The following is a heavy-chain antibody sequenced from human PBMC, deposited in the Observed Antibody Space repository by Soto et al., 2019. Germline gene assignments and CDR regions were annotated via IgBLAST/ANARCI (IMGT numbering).Heavy chain of an antibody. Sequence: SETLSLTCTVSGGSISSSSYYWGWIRQPPGKGLEWIGSIYYSGSTYYNPPLKSRVTISVDTSKNQFSLKLSSVTAADTAVYYCAVTSGYDFMYYYGMDVWGQGTTVTVS. J-gene: IGHJ6*02. V-gene: IGHV4-39*01. CDR2: IYYSGST. CDR1: GGSISSSSYY. D-gene: IGHD5-12*01. CDR3: AVTSGYDFMYYYGMDV.